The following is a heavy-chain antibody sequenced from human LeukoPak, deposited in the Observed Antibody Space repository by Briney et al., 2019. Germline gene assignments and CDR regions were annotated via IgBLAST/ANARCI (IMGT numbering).Heavy chain of an antibody. CDR1: GFTVSSNY. J-gene: IGHJ2*01. Sequence: GGSLRLSXAASGFTVSSNYMSWVRQAPGKGLEWVSVLYSDGTTNYADSVKDRFTISRDNSKNTPYLQLSSLRVADTAVYYCARDRENYWYFDLWGRGTRVTVSS. CDR3: ARDRENYWYFDL. CDR2: LYSDGTT. V-gene: IGHV3-53*01.